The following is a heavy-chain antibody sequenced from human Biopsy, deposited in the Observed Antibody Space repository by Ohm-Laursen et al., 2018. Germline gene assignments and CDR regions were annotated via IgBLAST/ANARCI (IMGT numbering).Heavy chain of an antibody. CDR2: LYTSGDT. CDR1: GGDINNYY. D-gene: IGHD1-7*01. CDR3: ATGPKRLTGTSYFES. Sequence: SETLSLTCNVSGGDINNYYWSWIRQPAGKGLEWIGRLYTSGDTNYNPSLKSRVSVSEDTSRRQFSLRLTSVTAADTAVYYCATGPKRLTGTSYFESWGRGILVTGSS. V-gene: IGHV4-4*07. J-gene: IGHJ4*02.